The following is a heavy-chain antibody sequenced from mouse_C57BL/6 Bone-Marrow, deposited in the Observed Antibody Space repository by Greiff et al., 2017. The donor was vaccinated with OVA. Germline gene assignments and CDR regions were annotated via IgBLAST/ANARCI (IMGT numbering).Heavy chain of an antibody. CDR3: THAYYYGSSYDWYFDV. CDR2: IRLKSDNYAT. D-gene: IGHD1-1*01. J-gene: IGHJ1*03. V-gene: IGHV6-3*01. Sequence: EVQVVESGGGLVQPGGSMKLSCVASGFTFSNYWMNWVRQSPEKGLEWVAQIRLKSDNYATHYAESVKGRFTISRDDSKSSVYLQMNNLRAEDTGIYYGTHAYYYGSSYDWYFDVWGTGTTVTVSS. CDR1: GFTFSNYW.